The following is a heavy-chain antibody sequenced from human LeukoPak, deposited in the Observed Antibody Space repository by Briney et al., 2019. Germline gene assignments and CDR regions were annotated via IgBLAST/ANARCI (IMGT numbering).Heavy chain of an antibody. CDR3: ARETRDGYTLAEYFQN. D-gene: IGHD5-24*01. Sequence: PSETLSLTCTVSGGSISSYYWSWIRQPPGKGLEWIGYIYYSGSTNYNPSLKSRVTISVDTSKNQFSLKLSSVTAADTAVYYCARETRDGYTLAEYFQNWGQGTLVTVSS. V-gene: IGHV4-59*01. J-gene: IGHJ1*01. CDR2: IYYSGST. CDR1: GGSISSYY.